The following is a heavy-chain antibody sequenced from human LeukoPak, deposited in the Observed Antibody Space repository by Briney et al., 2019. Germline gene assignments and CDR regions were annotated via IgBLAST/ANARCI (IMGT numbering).Heavy chain of an antibody. D-gene: IGHD2-15*01. V-gene: IGHV3-15*01. CDR3: TTEGGWSFYFDY. CDR2: FKSKTDGGTT. J-gene: IGHJ4*02. CDR1: GFTFSNAW. Sequence: GSLRLSCAASGFTFSNAWMSWVRQAPGKGLEWVGRFKSKTDGGTTDYAAPVKGRFTISRDDSKNTLYLQMNSLKTEDTAVYYCTTEGGWSFYFDYWGREPWSPSPQ.